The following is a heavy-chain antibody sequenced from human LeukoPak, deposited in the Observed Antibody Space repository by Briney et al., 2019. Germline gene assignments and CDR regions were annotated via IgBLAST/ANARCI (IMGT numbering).Heavy chain of an antibody. J-gene: IGHJ4*02. V-gene: IGHV5-51*01. CDR2: IYPGDSDT. Sequence: GESLKISCKGSGYSFTSYWIGGVRQMPGKGLEWMGIIYPGDSDTRYSPSFQGQVTISADKSISTAYLQWSSLKASDTAMYYCARANREDYGGNSRNFGYWGQGTLVTVSS. CDR3: ARANREDYGGNSRNFGY. D-gene: IGHD4-23*01. CDR1: GYSFTSYW.